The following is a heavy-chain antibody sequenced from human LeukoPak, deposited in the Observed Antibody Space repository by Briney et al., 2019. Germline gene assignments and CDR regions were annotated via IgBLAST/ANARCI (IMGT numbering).Heavy chain of an antibody. D-gene: IGHD3-10*02. Sequence: GGSLRLSCAASGFTFSSYAMHWVRQAPGKGLEWVAVISYDGSNKYYADSVKGRFTISRDNSKNTLYLQMNSLRAEDTAVYYCAKDHMFVFHWGQGTXVTVXS. CDR2: ISYDGSNK. V-gene: IGHV3-30*18. CDR1: GFTFSSYA. CDR3: AKDHMFVFH. J-gene: IGHJ4*02.